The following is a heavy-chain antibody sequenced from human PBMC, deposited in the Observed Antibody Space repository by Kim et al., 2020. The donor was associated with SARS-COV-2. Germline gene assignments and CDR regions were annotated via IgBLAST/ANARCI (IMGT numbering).Heavy chain of an antibody. CDR3: AKSVLGDGYNSNY. V-gene: IGHV3-23*01. CDR2: ISGSGGST. D-gene: IGHD5-12*01. CDR1: GFAFSSYA. Sequence: GGSLRLSCAASGFAFSSYAMSWVRQAPGKGLEWVSAISGSGGSTYYADSVKGRFTISRDNSKNTLYLQMNSLRAEDTAVYYCAKSVLGDGYNSNYWGQGTLVTVSS. J-gene: IGHJ4*02.